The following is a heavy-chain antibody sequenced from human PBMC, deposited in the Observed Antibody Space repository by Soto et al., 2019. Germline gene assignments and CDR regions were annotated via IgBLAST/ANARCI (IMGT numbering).Heavy chain of an antibody. J-gene: IGHJ6*02. V-gene: IGHV1-18*04. CDR2: ISAYNGNT. CDR1: GYTFTSYG. CDR3: ARLLPSNGCYSPCCYYAMDV. Sequence: ASVKVSCKASGYTFTSYGISGVRQAPRQGLERMGWISAYNGNTNDAQKLQARDTMTQDTSTSTAYMELRSQRSDDTAVYYCARLLPSNGCYSPCCYYAMDVWGQVTTVTVSS. D-gene: IGHD6-19*01.